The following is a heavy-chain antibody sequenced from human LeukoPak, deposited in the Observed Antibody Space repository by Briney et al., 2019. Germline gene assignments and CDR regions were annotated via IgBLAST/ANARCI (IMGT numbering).Heavy chain of an antibody. V-gene: IGHV1-18*01. Sequence: PEASVKVSCKASGYTFTSYGISWVRQAPGQGLEWMGWISAYNGNTNYAQKLQGRVTMTTDTSTSTAYMELSSLRSEDTAVYYCYTYSYGPIGKRDFDYWGQGTLVTVSS. CDR1: GYTFTSYG. J-gene: IGHJ4*02. CDR2: ISAYNGNT. D-gene: IGHD5-18*01. CDR3: YTYSYGPIGKRDFDY.